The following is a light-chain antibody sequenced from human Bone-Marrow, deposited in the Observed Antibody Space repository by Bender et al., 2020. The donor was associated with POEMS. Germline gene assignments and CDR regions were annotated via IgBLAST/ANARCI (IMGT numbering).Light chain of an antibody. J-gene: IGLJ2*01. CDR3: CSYPGSRTVV. Sequence: QSALTQPPSASGSPGQSVTISCTGGTSDVGASDYISWYQHHPGKAPKLMIYGVSRRPSGISDRFSGSKSGNTASLTISGLQAEDEADYYCCSYPGSRTVVFGGGTKLTVL. CDR2: GVS. CDR1: TSDVGASDY. V-gene: IGLV2-14*01.